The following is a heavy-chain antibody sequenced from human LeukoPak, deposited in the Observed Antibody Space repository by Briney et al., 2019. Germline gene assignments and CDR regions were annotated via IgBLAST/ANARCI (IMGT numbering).Heavy chain of an antibody. CDR3: ARGGRRYFDL. Sequence: SETLSLTCAVYGGSFSGYYWSWIRQPPGKGLEWIGEINHSGSTNYNPSLKSRVTISVDTSKNQFSLKLSSVTAADTAVYYCARGGRRYFDLWGRGTLVTDSS. CDR1: GGSFSGYY. CDR2: INHSGST. J-gene: IGHJ2*01. V-gene: IGHV4-34*01.